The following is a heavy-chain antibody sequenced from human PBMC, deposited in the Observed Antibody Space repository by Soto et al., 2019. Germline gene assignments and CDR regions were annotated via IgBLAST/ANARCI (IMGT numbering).Heavy chain of an antibody. CDR1: GGSISSGGYY. V-gene: IGHV4-31*03. D-gene: IGHD3-9*01. J-gene: IGHJ4*02. Sequence: SETLSLTCTVSGGSISSGGYYWSWIRQHPGKGLEWIGYIYYSGSTYYNPSLKSRVTISVDTSKNQFSLKLSSVTAADTAVYYCAIYFRATTNFDYWGQGTLVTVSS. CDR2: IYYSGST. CDR3: AIYFRATTNFDY.